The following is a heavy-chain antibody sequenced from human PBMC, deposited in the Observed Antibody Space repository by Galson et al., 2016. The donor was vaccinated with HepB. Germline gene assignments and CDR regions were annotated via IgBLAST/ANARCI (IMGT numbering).Heavy chain of an antibody. CDR1: GYSLNEVS. CDR2: IIFTLGPP. Sequence: SVKVSCKVSGYSLNEVSMHWVRQAPGKGLEWMGGIIFTLGPPNYAQKFQGRATITADESTRTAYMELSSLRSEDTAVYYCARVAAAMRGPLDRWGQGTLGTVSS. J-gene: IGHJ5*02. V-gene: IGHV1-69*13. D-gene: IGHD2-2*01. CDR3: ARVAAAMRGPLDR.